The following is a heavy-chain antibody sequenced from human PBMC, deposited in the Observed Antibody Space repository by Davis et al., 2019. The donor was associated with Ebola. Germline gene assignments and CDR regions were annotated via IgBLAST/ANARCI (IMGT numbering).Heavy chain of an antibody. CDR2: IYYSGST. D-gene: IGHD3-10*01. V-gene: IGHV4-59*01. Sequence: MPSETLSLTCTVSGGSITSYYWSWIRQPPGKGLEWVGYIYYSGSTTYNPSLESRVTISLDTSKNQFSLKLSSVTTADSALYYCARARGSGSYHYYYGLDVWGQGTTVTVSS. CDR3: ARARGSGSYHYYYGLDV. J-gene: IGHJ6*02. CDR1: GGSITSYY.